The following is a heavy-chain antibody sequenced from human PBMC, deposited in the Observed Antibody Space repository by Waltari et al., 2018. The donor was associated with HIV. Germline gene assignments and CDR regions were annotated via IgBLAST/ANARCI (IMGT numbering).Heavy chain of an antibody. Sequence: QVQLAESGGGVVDPGRSLSLTCATSGFTSRSHGIHWVRQAPGKGLEWVAVIWYDGTDEYYVDSVKGRFTISRDNSKNTVYLQMSSLRAEDTGVYFCARERGYTSPFDYWGQGTLVTVSS. V-gene: IGHV3-33*01. D-gene: IGHD5-12*01. J-gene: IGHJ4*02. CDR3: ARERGYTSPFDY. CDR1: GFTSRSHG. CDR2: IWYDGTDE.